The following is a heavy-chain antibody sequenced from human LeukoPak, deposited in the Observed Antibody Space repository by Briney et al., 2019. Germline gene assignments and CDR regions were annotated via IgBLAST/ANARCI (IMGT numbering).Heavy chain of an antibody. CDR2: VDFSGST. CDR1: GRSVSSGGYY. J-gene: IGHJ6*02. CDR3: ADSYGDRNYYYGMDV. D-gene: IGHD4-17*01. Sequence: SQTLSLTCSVSGRSVSSGGYYWSWIRQLPGKALEWIGYVDFSGSTYYNTSLNSPVTISLDNSKNQFALKLSYVTAADTAVYYCADSYGDRNYYYGMDVWGRGTTVTVSS. V-gene: IGHV4-31*01.